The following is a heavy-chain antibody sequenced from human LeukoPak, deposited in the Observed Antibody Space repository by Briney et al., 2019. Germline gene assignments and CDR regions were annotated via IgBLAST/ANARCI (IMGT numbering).Heavy chain of an antibody. CDR1: GFTFNHAW. Sequence: GGSLRLSCAASGFTFNHAWMSWVRQAPGKGLEWVGRIKSKTNGGTTDYAAPVKGRFTISRDDSRNTLYLQMNSLKTEDTAVYYCTWAGARYYFDYWGQGTLVTVSS. J-gene: IGHJ4*02. D-gene: IGHD1-26*01. CDR2: IKSKTNGGTT. V-gene: IGHV3-15*01. CDR3: TWAGARYYFDY.